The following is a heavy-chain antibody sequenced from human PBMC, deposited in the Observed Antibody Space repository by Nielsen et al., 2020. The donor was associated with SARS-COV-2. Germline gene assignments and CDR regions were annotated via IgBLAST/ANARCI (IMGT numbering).Heavy chain of an antibody. CDR1: GFTFSSYE. CDR3: ARDLTLWVAPWLVHYYYGMDV. CDR2: ISSSGSTI. J-gene: IGHJ6*02. D-gene: IGHD6-19*01. Sequence: GESLKISCAASGFTFSSYEMNWVRQAPGKGLEWVSYISSSGSTIYYADSVKGRFTISRDNSKNTLYLQMNSLRAEDTAVYYCARDLTLWVAPWLVHYYYGMDVWGQGTTVTVSS. V-gene: IGHV3-48*03.